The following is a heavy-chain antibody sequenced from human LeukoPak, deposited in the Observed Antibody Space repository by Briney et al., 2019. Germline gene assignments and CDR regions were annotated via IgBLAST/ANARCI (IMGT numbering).Heavy chain of an antibody. V-gene: IGHV4-59*01. CDR1: GGSISSYY. CDR2: IYYSGST. Sequence: SETLSLTCTVSGGSISSYYWSWTRQPPGKGLEWIGYIYYSGSTNYNPSLKSRVTISVDTSKNQFSLKLSSVTAADTAVYYCARGVPGYHEFDYWGQGTLVTVSS. D-gene: IGHD3-16*02. J-gene: IGHJ4*02. CDR3: ARGVPGYHEFDY.